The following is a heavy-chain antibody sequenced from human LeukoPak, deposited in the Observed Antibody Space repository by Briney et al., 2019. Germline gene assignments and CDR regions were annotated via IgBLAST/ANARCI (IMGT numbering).Heavy chain of an antibody. V-gene: IGHV3-74*01. CDR2: MNSDGSST. J-gene: IGHJ3*01. CDR3: ARGPQALTSLYAFDV. Sequence: PGGSLRLSCAASGFTFSSYWMHWVRQAPGKGLVWVSRMNSDGSSTTYADSVKGRFTISRDNAKNTLYLQMDSLRAEDTAVYYCARGPQALTSLYAFDVWGQGTMVTVSS. CDR1: GFTFSSYW.